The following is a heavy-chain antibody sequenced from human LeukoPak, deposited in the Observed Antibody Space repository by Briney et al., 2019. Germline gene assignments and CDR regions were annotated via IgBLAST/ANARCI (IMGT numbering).Heavy chain of an antibody. J-gene: IGHJ4*02. CDR1: GGSISSYY. CDR3: ARRRVVPATFDY. D-gene: IGHD2-2*01. V-gene: IGHV4-59*01. CDR2: IYYSGST. Sequence: SETLSLTYTVSGGSISSYYWSWIRQPPGKGLEWIGYIYYSGSTNYNPSLKSRVTISVDTSKNQFSLKLSSVTAADTAVYYCARRRVVPATFDYWGQGTLVTVSS.